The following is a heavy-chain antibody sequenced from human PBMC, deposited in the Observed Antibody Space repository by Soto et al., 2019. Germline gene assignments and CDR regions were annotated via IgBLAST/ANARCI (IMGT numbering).Heavy chain of an antibody. V-gene: IGHV4-39*01. CDR3: ARRWEDADYDY. CDR1: GGSISSSRYY. J-gene: IGHJ4*02. D-gene: IGHD4-17*01. Sequence: SETLSLTCTVSGGSISSSRYYWGWIRQPPGKGLEWIGSIYYSGSTYYNPSLKSRVAISVDTSKNQFSLKLSSVTAADTAVYYCARRWEDADYDYWGQGTLVTVSS. CDR2: IYYSGST.